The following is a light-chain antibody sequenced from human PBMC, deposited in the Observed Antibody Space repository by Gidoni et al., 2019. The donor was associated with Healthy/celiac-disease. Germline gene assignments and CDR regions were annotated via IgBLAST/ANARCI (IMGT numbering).Light chain of an antibody. Sequence: SYELTQPPSVPVSPGQTASITCSGDKLGDKYVCWYQQKSGQSPVLVIYQDRKRPSGIPERFSGSNSGNTATLTISGTQAMDEADYYCQAWDSSTVVFGGGTKLTVL. V-gene: IGLV3-1*01. CDR1: KLGDKY. J-gene: IGLJ2*01. CDR3: QAWDSSTVV. CDR2: QDR.